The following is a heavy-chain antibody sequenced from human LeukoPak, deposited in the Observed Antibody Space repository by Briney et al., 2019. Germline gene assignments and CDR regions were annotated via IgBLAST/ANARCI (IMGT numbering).Heavy chain of an antibody. J-gene: IGHJ3*02. CDR2: INSDGSST. V-gene: IGHV3-74*01. Sequence: GGSLRLSCAASGFTFSSYWMHWVRQAPGKGLEWVSRINSDGSSTSYADSVKGRFTISRDNAMNTLYLQMNSLRAEDTAVYYCARARGNWNWAFDIWGQGTMVTVSS. CDR1: GFTFSSYW. D-gene: IGHD1-7*01. CDR3: ARARGNWNWAFDI.